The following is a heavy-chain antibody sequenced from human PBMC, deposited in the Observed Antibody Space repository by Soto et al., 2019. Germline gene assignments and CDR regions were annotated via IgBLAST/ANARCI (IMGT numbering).Heavy chain of an antibody. CDR1: GFTVSSNY. Sequence: HPGGSLRLSCAASGFTVSSNYMSWVRQAPGKGLEWGSVIYSGGSTYYADSVKGRFTISRDNSKNTLYLQMNSLRAEDTAVYYCARAGYSGSYLGGFDPWGQGALVTVSS. V-gene: IGHV3-53*01. CDR3: ARAGYSGSYLGGFDP. D-gene: IGHD1-26*01. J-gene: IGHJ5*02. CDR2: IYSGGST.